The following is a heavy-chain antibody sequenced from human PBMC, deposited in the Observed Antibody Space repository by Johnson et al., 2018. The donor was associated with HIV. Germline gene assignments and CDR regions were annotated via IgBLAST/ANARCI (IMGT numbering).Heavy chain of an antibody. CDR2: ISGSGGST. V-gene: IGHV3-23*04. D-gene: IGHD3-10*01. CDR3: AKDPGWFGEPGDAFDI. CDR1: GFTFSSYA. J-gene: IGHJ3*02. Sequence: VQLVESGGGVVRPGGSLRLSCAASGFTFSSYAMSWVRQAPGKGLEWVSAISGSGGSTYYADSVKGRFTISRDNSKNTLYLQMNSLRAEDTAVYYCAKDPGWFGEPGDAFDIWGQGTMVTVSS.